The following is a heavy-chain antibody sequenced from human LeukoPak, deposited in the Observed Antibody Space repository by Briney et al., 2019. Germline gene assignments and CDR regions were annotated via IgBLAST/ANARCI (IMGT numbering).Heavy chain of an antibody. CDR3: ARATSSYFYYMDV. Sequence: SETLSLTCTVSGGSISSGSYYWSWFRQPAEKGLEWIGRIYTSGSTYYNPSLKSRVTISADTSKNQFSLNVSSVTAADTAVYYCARATSSYFYYMDVWGKGTTVTISS. CDR2: IYTSGST. D-gene: IGHD5-12*01. CDR1: GGSISSGSYY. V-gene: IGHV4-61*02. J-gene: IGHJ6*03.